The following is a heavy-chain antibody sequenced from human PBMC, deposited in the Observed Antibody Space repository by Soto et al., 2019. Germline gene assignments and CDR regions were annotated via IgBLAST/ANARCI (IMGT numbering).Heavy chain of an antibody. V-gene: IGHV4-61*01. Sequence: SEPLSITCTVSGASLSSGSYYWSWIRQPPGKGLEWLGYIYYSGTTKYNPSLTSRVTLSVDMSKNQFSLKLNSVTAADSAFYFCARASSPDFELLSAFDPSGQVVLVTVAS. CDR1: GASLSSGSYY. J-gene: IGHJ5*02. CDR2: IYYSGTT. D-gene: IGHD3-9*01. CDR3: ARASSPDFELLSAFDP.